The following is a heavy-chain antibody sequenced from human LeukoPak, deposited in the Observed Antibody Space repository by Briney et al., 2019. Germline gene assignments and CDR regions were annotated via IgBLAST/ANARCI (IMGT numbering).Heavy chain of an antibody. CDR3: ARLWFGELQWFDS. Sequence: SETLSLTCAVYGGSFSGYYWSWIRQPPGKGLEWTGEINHSGSTNYNPSLKSRVTISVDTSKNQFSLKLSSVTAADTAVYYCARLWFGELQWFDSWGQGTLVTVSS. D-gene: IGHD3-10*01. V-gene: IGHV4-34*01. J-gene: IGHJ5*01. CDR1: GGSFSGYY. CDR2: INHSGST.